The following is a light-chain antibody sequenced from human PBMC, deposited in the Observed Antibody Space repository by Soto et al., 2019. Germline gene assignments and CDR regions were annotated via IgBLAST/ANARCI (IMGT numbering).Light chain of an antibody. Sequence: DIQMTQSPSTLSASEGDRVTITCRASQSISSWLAWYQQNPGKAPKLLIQKASSLEGGVPSRFSGSGSGTEFTLTISSLQPDDFATSYCQQYNTYPYTFGQGTKLEIK. CDR3: QQYNTYPYT. J-gene: IGKJ2*01. CDR1: QSISSW. V-gene: IGKV1-5*03. CDR2: KAS.